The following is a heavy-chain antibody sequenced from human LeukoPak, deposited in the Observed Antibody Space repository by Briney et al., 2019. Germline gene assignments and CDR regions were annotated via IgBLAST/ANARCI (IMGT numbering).Heavy chain of an antibody. CDR1: GFTFSSYA. V-gene: IGHV3-30-3*01. D-gene: IGHD3-22*01. J-gene: IGHJ4*02. Sequence: GGSLRLSCAASGFTFSSYATHWVRQAPGKGLEWVAVISYDGSNKYHAESVKGRFSISRDNSKKMLYLQRNSLRAEDTAVYYCARDPNYYDSSGYYLQIDYWGQGTLVTVSS. CDR3: ARDPNYYDSSGYYLQIDY. CDR2: ISYDGSNK.